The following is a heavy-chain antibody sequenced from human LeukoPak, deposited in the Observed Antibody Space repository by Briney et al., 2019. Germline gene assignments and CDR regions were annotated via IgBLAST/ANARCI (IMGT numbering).Heavy chain of an antibody. CDR1: GFTFSSYA. CDR2: ISYDGSNK. J-gene: IGHJ4*02. Sequence: GGSLRLSCAASGFTFSSYAMHWVRQAPGKGLEWVAVISYDGSNKYYADSLKGRFTISRDNAKNSLYLQMNSLRAEDTAVYYCARGTMFPYYFDYWGQGTLVTVSS. V-gene: IGHV3-30*04. CDR3: ARGTMFPYYFDY. D-gene: IGHD3-10*02.